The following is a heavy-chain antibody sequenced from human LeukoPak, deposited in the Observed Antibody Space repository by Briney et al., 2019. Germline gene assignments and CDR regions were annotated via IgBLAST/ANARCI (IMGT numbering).Heavy chain of an antibody. J-gene: IGHJ4*02. Sequence: SETLSLTCAVYGGSFSGYYLSWIRQPPGKGLEWIGEINHSGSTNYNPSLKSRVTISVDTSKNQFSLKLSSVTAADTAVYYCARVQPPDYYGSGSYHTDYLGQGTLVTVSS. CDR1: GGSFSGYY. D-gene: IGHD3-10*01. CDR3: ARVQPPDYYGSGSYHTDY. V-gene: IGHV4-34*01. CDR2: INHSGST.